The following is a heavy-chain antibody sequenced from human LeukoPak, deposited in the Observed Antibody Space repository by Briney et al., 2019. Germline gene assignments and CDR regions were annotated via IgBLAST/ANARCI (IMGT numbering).Heavy chain of an antibody. CDR1: GGTFSSYA. V-gene: IGHV1-69*05. CDR2: IIPIFGTA. D-gene: IGHD6-6*01. CDR3: ARVSGSIVARLAWFDS. Sequence: ASVKVSCKASGGTFSSYAISWVRQAPGQGLEWMGGIIPIFGTANYAQKFQGRVTMTTDSSTTTAYMELRSLRSDDTAVYYCARVSGSIVARLAWFDSWGQGTLVTVSS. J-gene: IGHJ5*01.